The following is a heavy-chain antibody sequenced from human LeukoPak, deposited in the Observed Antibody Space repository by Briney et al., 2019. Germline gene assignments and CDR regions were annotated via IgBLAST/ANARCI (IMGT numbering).Heavy chain of an antibody. Sequence: SETLSLTCTVSGGSISSGGYYWSWIRQHPGKGLEWIGYIYYSGSTYYNPSLKSRVTISVDTSKNQFSLKLSSVTAADTAVYYCARGRHDSSGYYPLDYWGQGTLVTVSS. J-gene: IGHJ4*02. D-gene: IGHD3-22*01. CDR2: IYYSGST. CDR3: ARGRHDSSGYYPLDY. V-gene: IGHV4-31*03. CDR1: GGSISSGGYY.